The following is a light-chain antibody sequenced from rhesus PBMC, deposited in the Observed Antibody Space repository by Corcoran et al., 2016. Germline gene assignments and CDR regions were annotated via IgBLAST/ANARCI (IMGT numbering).Light chain of an antibody. CDR2: DVS. Sequence: QAALTQPPSVSGSPGQSVTISCTGTSSDIGGYNYVSWYQQHPGKAPKLMIYDVSKRPSGVSDRFSGSKSGNTASLTISGLQAEDEADYYCSSYAASNTSIFGAGTRLTVL. CDR3: SSYAASNTSI. CDR1: SSDIGGYNY. V-gene: IGLV2-23*01. J-gene: IGLJ1*01.